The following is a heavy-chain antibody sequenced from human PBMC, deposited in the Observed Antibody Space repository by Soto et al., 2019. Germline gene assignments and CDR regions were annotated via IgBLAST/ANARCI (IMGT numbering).Heavy chain of an antibody. D-gene: IGHD6-13*01. CDR1: GFTFSNYG. J-gene: IGHJ4*02. V-gene: IGHV3-33*01. Sequence: QVQLVESGGGVVRPGRSLRLSCAASGFTFSNYGMHWVRQAPGKGLEWVAAIWYDGSNKYYADSVKGRFTNSRDISKNTLYLQMNSPRAEDTAVYYCARERIAAAGTAYFDYRGQGTLVSVSS. CDR3: ARERIAAAGTAYFDY. CDR2: IWYDGSNK.